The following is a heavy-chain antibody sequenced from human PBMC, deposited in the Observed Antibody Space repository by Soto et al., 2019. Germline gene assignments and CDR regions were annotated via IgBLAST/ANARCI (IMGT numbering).Heavy chain of an antibody. V-gene: IGHV5-51*01. CDR2: IYPGDSDT. D-gene: IGHD2-2*01. J-gene: IGHJ4*02. CDR1: GYSFTNYW. CDR3: ARPSSAHTASLDY. Sequence: PGESLKISCKGSGYSFTNYWIAWVRQMPGKGLEWMGIIYPGDSDTRYGPSFQGQVTISADKSLTTAYLQWNSLKASDTAMYYCARPSSAHTASLDYWGQGTLVTGSS.